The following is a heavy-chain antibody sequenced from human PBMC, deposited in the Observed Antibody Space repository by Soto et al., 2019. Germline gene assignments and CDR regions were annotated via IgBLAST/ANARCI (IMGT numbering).Heavy chain of an antibody. J-gene: IGHJ6*02. CDR3: ARDMIAALSYYYYYGMDV. V-gene: IGHV3-48*03. D-gene: IGHD6-6*01. Sequence: PGGSLRLSCAASGFTFSSYEMNWVRQAPGKGLEWVSYISSSGSTIYYADSVKGRFTISRDNAKNSLYLQMNSLRAEDTAVHYCARDMIAALSYYYYYGMDVWGQGTTVTVSS. CDR2: ISSSGSTI. CDR1: GFTFSSYE.